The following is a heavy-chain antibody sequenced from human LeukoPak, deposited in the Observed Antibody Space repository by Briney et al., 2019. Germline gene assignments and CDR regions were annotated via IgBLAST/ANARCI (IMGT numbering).Heavy chain of an antibody. Sequence: GGSLRLSCAASGFTFSSFWIHWVRQVPGKGLVWVSRINSDGFSTSYADSVKGRFTISRDNAKNTLYLQMNSLRAEDTAAYYCARGTSGGYFDYWGQGTLVTVSS. CDR2: INSDGFST. J-gene: IGHJ4*02. D-gene: IGHD1-26*01. CDR3: ARGTSGGYFDY. V-gene: IGHV3-74*01. CDR1: GFTFSSFW.